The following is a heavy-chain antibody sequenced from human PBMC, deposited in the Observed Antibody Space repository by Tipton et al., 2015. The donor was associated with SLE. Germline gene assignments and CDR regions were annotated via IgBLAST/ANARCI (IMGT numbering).Heavy chain of an antibody. D-gene: IGHD3-3*02. V-gene: IGHV3-21*06. CDR2: FSSGTNYI. J-gene: IGHJ4*02. CDR3: AILGRGFDY. Sequence: SLRLSCAASGLSLSDYTMNWVRQAPGKGLEWVSSFSSGTNYIDYAHSVKGRFTISRDNAKSSLYLRMNSLTDEDTAVYYCAILGRGFDYWGQGTLVTVSS. CDR1: GLSLSDYT.